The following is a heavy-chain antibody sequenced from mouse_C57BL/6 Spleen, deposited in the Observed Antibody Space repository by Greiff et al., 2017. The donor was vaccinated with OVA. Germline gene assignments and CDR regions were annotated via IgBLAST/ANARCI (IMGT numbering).Heavy chain of an antibody. J-gene: IGHJ4*01. CDR2: INYDGSST. D-gene: IGHD3-3*01. Sequence: DVKLVESEGGLVQPGSSMKLSCTASGFTFSDYYMAWVRQVPEKGLEWVANINYDGSSTYYLDSLKSRFIISRDNAKNILYLQMSSLKSEDTATYYCARTGTAYAMDYWGQGTSVTVSS. V-gene: IGHV5-16*01. CDR3: ARTGTAYAMDY. CDR1: GFTFSDYY.